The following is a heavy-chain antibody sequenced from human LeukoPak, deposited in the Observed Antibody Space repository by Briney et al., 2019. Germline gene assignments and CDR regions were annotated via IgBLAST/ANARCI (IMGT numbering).Heavy chain of an antibody. CDR1: GITLSSHW. CDR3: AKDAIPSL. V-gene: IGHV3-74*01. D-gene: IGHD3-16*01. Sequence: GGSLRLSCAVSGITLSSHWMHWVRQAPGKGLVWVSRINLDGSSTYNAGSVKGRFTSSRDNAKNTVYLQMNSLRAEDTAVYYCAKDAIPSLWGQGTLVTVSS. J-gene: IGHJ4*02. CDR2: INLDGSST.